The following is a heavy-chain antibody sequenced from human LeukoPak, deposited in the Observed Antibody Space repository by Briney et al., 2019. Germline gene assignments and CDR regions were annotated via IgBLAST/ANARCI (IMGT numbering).Heavy chain of an antibody. CDR3: ARHPLKAYVSDWFDP. D-gene: IGHD3-10*02. Sequence: SETLSLTCTVSGGSISSRSYYWGWLRQPPGKGLEWIASICDSGSTYHNPSLKSRVTISVDTSKSQFSLKLSSVTAADTAVYFCARHPLKAYVSDWFDPWGQGTLVTVSS. CDR1: GGSISSRSYY. V-gene: IGHV4-39*01. CDR2: ICDSGST. J-gene: IGHJ5*02.